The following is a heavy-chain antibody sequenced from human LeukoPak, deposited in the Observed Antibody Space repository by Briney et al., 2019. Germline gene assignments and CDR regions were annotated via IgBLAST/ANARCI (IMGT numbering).Heavy chain of an antibody. D-gene: IGHD2-2*01. CDR3: AKDYCSSTSCSRGGSWFDP. Sequence: GGSLRLSCAASGFTFSSYSMNWVRQAPGKGLEWVSSISSSSSYIYYADSLKGRFTISRDNAKNSLNLQMNSLRAEDTAVYYCAKDYCSSTSCSRGGSWFDPWGQGTLVTVSS. V-gene: IGHV3-21*04. J-gene: IGHJ5*02. CDR2: ISSSSSYI. CDR1: GFTFSSYS.